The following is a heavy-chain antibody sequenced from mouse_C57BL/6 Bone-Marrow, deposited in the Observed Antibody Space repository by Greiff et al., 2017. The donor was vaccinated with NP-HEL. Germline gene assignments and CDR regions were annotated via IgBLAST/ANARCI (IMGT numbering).Heavy chain of an antibody. Sequence: QVQLQQPGAELVKPGASVKLSCKASGYTFTSYWMHWVKQRPGQGLEWIGMIHPNSGSTNYNEKFKSKATLTVDKSSSTAYMQLSSLTSEDSAVYYCAREGVYGNYVAWFAYWGQGTLVTVSA. V-gene: IGHV1-64*01. CDR3: AREGVYGNYVAWFAY. CDR1: GYTFTSYW. J-gene: IGHJ3*01. CDR2: IHPNSGST. D-gene: IGHD2-1*01.